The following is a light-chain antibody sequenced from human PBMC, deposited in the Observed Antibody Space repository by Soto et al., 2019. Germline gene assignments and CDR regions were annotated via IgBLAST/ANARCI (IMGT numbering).Light chain of an antibody. CDR1: QSVDTH. Sequence: EIVLTQSPATLSVSPGEIVTLSFRASQSVDTHLHWYQQKPGQAPRLLIYGASTRATGIPARFSGSGSGTEFTLTITSLQSEDFVVYYCQQSRNYYTFGQGTELEIK. J-gene: IGKJ2*01. V-gene: IGKV3-15*01. CDR2: GAS. CDR3: QQSRNYYT.